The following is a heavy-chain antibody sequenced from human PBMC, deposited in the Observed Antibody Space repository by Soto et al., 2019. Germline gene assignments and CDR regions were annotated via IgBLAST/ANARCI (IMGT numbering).Heavy chain of an antibody. D-gene: IGHD3-9*01. CDR2: IYWNDDK. J-gene: IGHJ4*01. Sequence: SGPTLVKPTQTLTLTCTFSGFSISTSGVGVGWIRQPPGKALEWLALIYWNDDKRYSPSLKSRLTITKDTSKNQVVLTMTNVDPVDTATYYCAHRPIHLLPGYPFDYWGQGTLVTVSS. V-gene: IGHV2-5*01. CDR3: AHRPIHLLPGYPFDY. CDR1: GFSISTSGVG.